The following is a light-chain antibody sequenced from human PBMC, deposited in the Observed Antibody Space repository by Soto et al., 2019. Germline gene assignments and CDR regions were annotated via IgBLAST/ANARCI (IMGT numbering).Light chain of an antibody. J-gene: IGKJ2*01. Sequence: EIVLTQSPGTLSLSPGEGATRSCRTSQSISSSYLSWLQQRPGQAPRVLIYGASNRASGIPDRFSGSGSGTDFTLTISSLEPEDFAVYYSQYYGRSPPYTFGQGTKLDIK. V-gene: IGKV3-20*01. CDR2: GAS. CDR3: QYYGRSPPYT. CDR1: QSISSSY.